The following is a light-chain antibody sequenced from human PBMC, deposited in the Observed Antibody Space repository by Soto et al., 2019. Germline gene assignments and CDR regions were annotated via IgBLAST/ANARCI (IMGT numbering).Light chain of an antibody. J-gene: IGLJ3*02. CDR2: STN. CDR3: VLSVRSDLWV. Sequence: QTVVTQEPSFSVSPGTTVILTCGLSSGSVSASHHPSWFQQAPGQAPRTLIYSTNIRSSGVPDRFSGSILGDKAALTITGAQADDDSDYYCVLSVRSDLWVFGGGTKLTVL. CDR1: SGSVSASHH. V-gene: IGLV8-61*01.